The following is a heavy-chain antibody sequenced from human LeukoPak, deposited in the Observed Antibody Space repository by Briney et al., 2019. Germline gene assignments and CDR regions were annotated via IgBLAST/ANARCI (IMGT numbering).Heavy chain of an antibody. CDR2: ISYDGSNK. J-gene: IGHJ4*02. V-gene: IGHV3-30-3*01. Sequence: GGSLRLSCAASGFTFSNYAMHWVRQPPGKGPEWVALISYDGSNKYYADSVKGRFTISRDNSKNTMYLQMNSLRAEDTAVYYCARDLYYYGSGSLPDYWGPGTLVTVSS. CDR3: ARDLYYYGSGSLPDY. CDR1: GFTFSNYA. D-gene: IGHD3-10*01.